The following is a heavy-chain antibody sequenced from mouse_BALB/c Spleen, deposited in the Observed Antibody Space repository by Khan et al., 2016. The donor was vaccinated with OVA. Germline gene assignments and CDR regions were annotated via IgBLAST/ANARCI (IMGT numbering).Heavy chain of an antibody. V-gene: IGHV1-77*01. D-gene: IGHD1-2*01. CDR2: ISPVSGAT. CDR1: GYTFTDYY. Sequence: QVQLQQSGAELARPGASVKLSCKASGYTFTDYYINWVKQRTGQGLEWIGEISPVSGATYYNERFKGKATLTADKSSSTAYMQLSSLTSEASAVYFCARRNYFGYTCAYWGQGTLVTVSA. CDR3: ARRNYFGYTCAY. J-gene: IGHJ3*01.